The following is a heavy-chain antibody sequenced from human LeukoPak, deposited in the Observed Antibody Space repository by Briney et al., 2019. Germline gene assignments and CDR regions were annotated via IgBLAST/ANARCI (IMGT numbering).Heavy chain of an antibody. D-gene: IGHD3-16*01. J-gene: IGHJ4*02. CDR2: IYYSGST. CDR3: ARDFARGINDY. Sequence: SETLSLTCTVYGGSISSYYWSWIRQPPGKGLEWVGYIYYSGSTDYNPSLKTRVTISVDTPKNQFSLNLTAVTAAKTPVTDLARDFARGINDYWGQGTLVTVSS. CDR1: GGSISSYY. V-gene: IGHV4-59*01.